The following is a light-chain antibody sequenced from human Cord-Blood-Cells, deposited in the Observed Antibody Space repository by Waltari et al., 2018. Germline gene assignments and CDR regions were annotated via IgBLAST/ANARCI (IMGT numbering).Light chain of an antibody. V-gene: IGKV1-5*01. CDR3: QQDNSYSPT. Sequence: DIQMTQSPSTLSASVGDRVTITCRASQSISSWLAWYQQKPGKAPKPLIYDASSLESGVPSRFSGSGSGTEFTLTISSLQPDDFATYYCQQDNSYSPTFGQGTKLEIK. J-gene: IGKJ2*01. CDR1: QSISSW. CDR2: DAS.